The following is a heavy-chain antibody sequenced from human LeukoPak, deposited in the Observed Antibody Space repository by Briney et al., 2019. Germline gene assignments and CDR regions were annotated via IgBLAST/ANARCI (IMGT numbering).Heavy chain of an antibody. CDR1: GGTFSSYA. CDR2: IIPIFGTA. V-gene: IGHV1-69*05. CDR3: ARDRGLEPYFDY. J-gene: IGHJ4*02. D-gene: IGHD1-1*01. Sequence: SVTVSCKASGGTFSSYAISWVRQAPGQGLEWMGGIIPIFGTANYAQKFQGRVTITTDESTSTAYMELSSLRSEDTAVYYCARDRGLEPYFDYWGQGTLVTVSS.